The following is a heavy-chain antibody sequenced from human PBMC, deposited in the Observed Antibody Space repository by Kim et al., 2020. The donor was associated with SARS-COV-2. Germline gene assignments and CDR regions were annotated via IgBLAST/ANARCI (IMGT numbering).Heavy chain of an antibody. V-gene: IGHV3-30*07. D-gene: IGHD3-22*01. J-gene: IGHJ4*02. Sequence: VKGRFTISRDNSKNTLYLQMNSLRAEDTAVYYCARDGLTNYYDSSGYFDYWGQGTLVTVSS. CDR3: ARDGLTNYYDSSGYFDY.